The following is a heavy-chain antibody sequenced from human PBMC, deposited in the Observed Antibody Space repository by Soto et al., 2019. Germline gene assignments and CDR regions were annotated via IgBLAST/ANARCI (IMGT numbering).Heavy chain of an antibody. V-gene: IGHV1-69*06. CDR2: IIPIFGTA. Sequence: QVQLVQSGAEVKKPGSSVKVSCKASGGTFSSYAISWVRQAPGQGLEWMGGIIPIFGTANYAQKFQGRVTITAHKSTSTAYMELSSLRSEDTAVYYCARVRCSSTSCYAGGYYYGMDVWGHGTTVTVSS. CDR3: ARVRCSSTSCYAGGYYYGMDV. D-gene: IGHD2-2*01. J-gene: IGHJ6*02. CDR1: GGTFSSYA.